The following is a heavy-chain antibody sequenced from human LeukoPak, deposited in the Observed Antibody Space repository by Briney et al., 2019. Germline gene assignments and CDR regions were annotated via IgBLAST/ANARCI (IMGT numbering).Heavy chain of an antibody. D-gene: IGHD3-22*01. CDR1: GGSISSSNYY. CDR2: ISYSGGT. CDR3: AREVEYYDSSGYRPHAFDI. V-gene: IGHV4-39*02. J-gene: IGHJ3*02. Sequence: SETLSLTCTVSGGSISSSNYYWGWTRQPPGKGLEWFGSISYSGGTSYNPSLRSRVTISVDTSKNQFSLKLNSVTAADTAVYYCAREVEYYDSSGYRPHAFDIWGQGTVVIVSS.